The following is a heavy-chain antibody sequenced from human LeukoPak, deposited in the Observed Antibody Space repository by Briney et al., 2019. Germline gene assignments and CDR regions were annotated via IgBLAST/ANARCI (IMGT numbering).Heavy chain of an antibody. V-gene: IGHV3-7*01. CDR3: ARENLEYPRFDY. CDR1: GFTFSSYS. D-gene: IGHD3-3*01. Sequence: GGSLRLSCAASGFTFSSYSMNLVRQAPGKVPGWVANIKQDGSEKYYVDSVKGRFTISRDNAKNSLYLQMNSLSAEDTAVYYCARENLEYPRFDYWGQGTLVTVFS. J-gene: IGHJ4*02. CDR2: IKQDGSEK.